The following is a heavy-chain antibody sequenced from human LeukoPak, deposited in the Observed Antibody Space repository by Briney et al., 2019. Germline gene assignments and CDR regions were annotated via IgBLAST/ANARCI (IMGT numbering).Heavy chain of an antibody. J-gene: IGHJ2*01. Sequence: GGSLRLSCAASGFTFSNYWTQWVRQAPGKGLVWVSRINDDGSTTSYADSVKGRFTISRDNAKNTLYLQMNSPRAEDTAVYYCVRDHDPNAHWYFDLWGRGTLVAVSS. CDR1: GFTFSNYW. CDR2: INDDGSTT. CDR3: VRDHDPNAHWYFDL. V-gene: IGHV3-74*01.